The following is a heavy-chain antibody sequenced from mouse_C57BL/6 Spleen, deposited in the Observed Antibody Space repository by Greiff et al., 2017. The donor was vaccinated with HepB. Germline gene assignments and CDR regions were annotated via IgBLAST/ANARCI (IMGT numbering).Heavy chain of an antibody. CDR3: TREDDSYFDY. CDR1: GFTFSSYA. J-gene: IGHJ2*01. Sequence: EVKLMESGEGLVKPGGSLKLSCAASGFTFSSYAMSWVRQTPEKRLEWVAYISSGGDYIYYADTVKGRFTISRDNARNTLYLQMSSLKSEDTAMYYCTREDDSYFDYWGQGTTLTVSS. D-gene: IGHD2-4*01. V-gene: IGHV5-9-1*02. CDR2: ISSGGDYI.